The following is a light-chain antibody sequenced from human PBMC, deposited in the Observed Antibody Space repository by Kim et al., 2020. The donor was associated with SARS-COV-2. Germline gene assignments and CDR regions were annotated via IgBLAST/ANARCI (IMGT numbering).Light chain of an antibody. CDR1: SSDIGTYNY. V-gene: IGLV2-11*01. CDR3: ASYAGQYTYVV. CDR2: DVI. J-gene: IGLJ2*01. Sequence: QSALTQPRSVSGSPGQSVTISCTGTSSDIGTYNYVSWYQQHPGKAPKHMIYDVIKRPAGVPDRFSGSKSGNTASLTISGLQAEDEADYYRASYAGQYTYVVFGGGTQLTVL.